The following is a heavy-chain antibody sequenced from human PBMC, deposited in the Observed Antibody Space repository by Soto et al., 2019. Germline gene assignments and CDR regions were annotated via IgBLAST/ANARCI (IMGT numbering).Heavy chain of an antibody. D-gene: IGHD5-12*01. CDR1: GASIISSY. CDR3: ARGGNRYSNVASGVGGFDF. J-gene: IGHJ4*02. CDR2: VYHTGAT. Sequence: ETLSLTCTVSGASIISSYWSWIRQSPERGLEWIAYVYHTGATNYNPSLKSRVTISLDTSKGQFCLNLTSLTTADTAVYFCARGGNRYSNVASGVGGFDFWSQGSLVPVSS. V-gene: IGHV4-59*01.